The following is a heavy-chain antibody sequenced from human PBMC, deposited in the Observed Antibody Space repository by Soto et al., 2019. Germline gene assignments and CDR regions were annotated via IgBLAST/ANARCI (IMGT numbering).Heavy chain of an antibody. CDR1: GGSISSGDYY. CDR2: IYYSGST. J-gene: IGHJ5*02. V-gene: IGHV4-30-4*01. Sequence: QVQLQESGPGLVKPSQTLSLTCTVSGGSISSGDYYWSWIRQPPGKGLEWIGYIYYSGSTYYNPSLKSRVTIYVDTSKNQFALKLSSVTGADTVVYYCAREGTTVTTGWFDPWGEGTLVTVSS. CDR3: AREGTTVTTGWFDP. D-gene: IGHD4-17*01.